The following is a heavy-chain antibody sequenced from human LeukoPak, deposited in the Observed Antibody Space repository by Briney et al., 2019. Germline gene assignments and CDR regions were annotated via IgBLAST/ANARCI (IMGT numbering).Heavy chain of an antibody. CDR2: INPNSGGT. J-gene: IGHJ5*02. CDR3: ARDTSSTSRSRFDP. V-gene: IGHV1-2*02. CDR1: GYTFTSYY. D-gene: IGHD2-2*01. Sequence: ASVKVPCKASGYTFTSYYMHWVRQAPGQGLEWMGWINPNSGGTNYAQKFQGRVTMTRDTSISTAYMELSRLRSDDTAVYYCARDTSSTSRSRFDPWGQGTLVTVSS.